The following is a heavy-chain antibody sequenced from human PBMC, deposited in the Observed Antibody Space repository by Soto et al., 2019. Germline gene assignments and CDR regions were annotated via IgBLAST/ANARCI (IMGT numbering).Heavy chain of an antibody. V-gene: IGHV1-46*01. Sequence: ASVKVSCKASGYTFTSYYIHWVRHAPGQGLEWMGMINPGGGRTSSAQKFQGRVTMTRDTSTSTVYMDLSSLRSEDTAVYYCARDGGWLQNDWYFHLWGRGTLVTVSS. CDR1: GYTFTSYY. J-gene: IGHJ2*01. CDR2: INPGGGRT. CDR3: ARDGGWLQNDWYFHL. D-gene: IGHD3-16*01.